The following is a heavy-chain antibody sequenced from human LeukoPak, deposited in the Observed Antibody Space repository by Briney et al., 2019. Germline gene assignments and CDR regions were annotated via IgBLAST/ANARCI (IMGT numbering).Heavy chain of an antibody. CDR2: IRYDGSNK. V-gene: IGHV3-30*02. CDR1: GFTFSSYG. D-gene: IGHD5-18*01. CDR3: AKESFAPPWIQLWSFDY. Sequence: PGGSLRLSCAASGFTFSSYGMHWVRQAPGKGLEWVAFIRYDGSNKYYADSVKGRFTISRDNSKNTLYLQMNSLRAEDTAVYYCAKESFAPPWIQLWSFDYWGQGTLVTVSS. J-gene: IGHJ4*02.